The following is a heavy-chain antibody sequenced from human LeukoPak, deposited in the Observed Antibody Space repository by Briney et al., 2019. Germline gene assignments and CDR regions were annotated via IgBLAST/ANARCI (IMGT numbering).Heavy chain of an antibody. CDR3: ASNSRNGDYPWDY. CDR2: IYYSGST. CDR1: GGSIRNYY. Sequence: SETLSLTCTVSGGSIRNYYWSWIRQPPGKGLEWIGYIYYSGSTYYNPSLKSRVTISVDTSKNQFSLKLSSVTAADTAVYYCASNSRNGDYPWDYWGQGTLVTVSS. V-gene: IGHV4-59*06. J-gene: IGHJ4*02. D-gene: IGHD4-17*01.